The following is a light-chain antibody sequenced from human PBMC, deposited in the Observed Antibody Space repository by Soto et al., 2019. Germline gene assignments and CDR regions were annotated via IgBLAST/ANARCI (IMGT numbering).Light chain of an antibody. CDR1: RILLNC. Sequence: DNKLPQTPSTLSASWEAKSTLIGRAVRILLNCLAWYQQKQGKAPNILIYKASTLEGEVPSRFSGSGSETEFTLTINSLQPDDSATYYCQQYHTYWWTFGQGTKVEIK. V-gene: IGKV1-5*03. CDR3: QQYHTYWWT. J-gene: IGKJ1*01. CDR2: KAS.